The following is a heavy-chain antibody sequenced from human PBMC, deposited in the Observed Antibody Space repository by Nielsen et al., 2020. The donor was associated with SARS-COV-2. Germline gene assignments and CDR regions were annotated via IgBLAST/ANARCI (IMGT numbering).Heavy chain of an antibody. V-gene: IGHV3-9*01. CDR1: GFTFDDYA. CDR3: AKVAEGFGEMDY. J-gene: IGHJ4*02. CDR2: ISWNSGSI. D-gene: IGHD3-10*01. Sequence: SLKISCAASGFTFDDYAMHWVRQAPGKGLEWVSGISWNSGSIGYADSVKGRFTISRDNAKNSLYLQMNSLRAEDTALYYCAKVAEGFGEMDYWGQGTLVTVSS.